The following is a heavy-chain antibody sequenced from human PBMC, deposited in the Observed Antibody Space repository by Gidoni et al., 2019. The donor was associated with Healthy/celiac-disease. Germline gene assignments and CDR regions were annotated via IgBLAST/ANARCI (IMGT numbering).Heavy chain of an antibody. V-gene: IGHV4-34*01. CDR3: TRGYCRGSSCYCVDY. D-gene: IGHD2-15*01. CDR2: INHSGST. Sequence: VPLQQWGAGLLTPSETLSLTCAVCGGFLSGYYWSWLRQSPGTGLGWIGEINHSGSTNYIPSLKSRVTISVDTSKNKFSRKLSSVTAADTAGYYCTRGYCRGSSCYCVDYWGQGTLVTVSS. CDR1: GGFLSGYY. J-gene: IGHJ4*02.